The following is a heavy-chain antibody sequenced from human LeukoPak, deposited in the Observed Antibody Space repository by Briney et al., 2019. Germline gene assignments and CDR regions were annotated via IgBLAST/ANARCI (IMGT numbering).Heavy chain of an antibody. D-gene: IGHD2-2*01. V-gene: IGHV3-11*01. CDR2: ISSSGSTI. J-gene: IGHJ4*02. CDR1: GFTFSDYY. CDR3: AREALHIVVVPAAYFDY. Sequence: PGGSLRLSCAASGFTFSDYYMSWIRQAPGKGLKWVSYISSSGSTIYYADSVRGRFTISRDNAKNSLYLQMNSLRAEDTAVYYCAREALHIVVVPAAYFDYWGQGTLVTVSS.